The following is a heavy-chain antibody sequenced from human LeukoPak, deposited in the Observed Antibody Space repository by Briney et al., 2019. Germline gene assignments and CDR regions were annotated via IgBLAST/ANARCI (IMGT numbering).Heavy chain of an antibody. D-gene: IGHD3-22*01. CDR1: GFTFSSYA. V-gene: IGHV3-23*01. J-gene: IGHJ4*02. CDR3: AKVRGITMIVVAEYYFDY. CDR2: ISGSGGST. Sequence: GRSLRLSRAASGFTFSSYAMSWVRQAPGKGLEWVSAISGSGGSTYYADSVKGRFTISRDNSKNTLYLQMNSLRAEDTAVYYCAKVRGITMIVVAEYYFDYWGQGTLVTVSS.